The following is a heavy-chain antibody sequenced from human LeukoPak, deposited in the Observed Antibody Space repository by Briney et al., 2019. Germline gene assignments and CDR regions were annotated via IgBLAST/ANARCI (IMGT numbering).Heavy chain of an antibody. CDR1: GFTFSSYG. V-gene: IGHV3-30*02. Sequence: PGGSLRLSCAASGFTFSSYGMHWVRQAPGKGLEGVAFIRYDGSNKYYADSVKGRFTISRDNSKNTLYLQMNSLRAEATAVYYCAKEEALVVVAATPAHFDYWGQGTLVTVSS. D-gene: IGHD2-15*01. J-gene: IGHJ4*02. CDR2: IRYDGSNK. CDR3: AKEEALVVVAATPAHFDY.